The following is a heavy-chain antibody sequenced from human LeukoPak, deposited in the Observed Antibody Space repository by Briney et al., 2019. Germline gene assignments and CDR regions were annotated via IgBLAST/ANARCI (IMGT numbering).Heavy chain of an antibody. V-gene: IGHV4-61*02. CDR1: GGSISSGSYY. D-gene: IGHD2-2*01. CDR3: ARADRGYCSSTTCYAFDY. CDR2: IYTSGST. J-gene: IGHJ4*02. Sequence: SETLSLTCTVSGGSISSGSYYWSWIRQPAGKGLEWIGRIYTSGSTNYNPSLKSRVTISVDTSKNQFSLKLSPVTAADTAVYYCARADRGYCSSTTCYAFDYWGQGTLVTVSS.